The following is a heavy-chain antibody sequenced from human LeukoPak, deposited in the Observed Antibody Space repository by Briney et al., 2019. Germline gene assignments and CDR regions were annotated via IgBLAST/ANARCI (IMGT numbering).Heavy chain of an antibody. CDR1: GFTFSSYA. J-gene: IGHJ4*02. D-gene: IGHD1-26*01. Sequence: GGSLRLSCAASGFTFSSYAMSWVRQAPGKGLEWVSAISGSGGSTYYADSVKGRFTISRDNSKNTLYLQMNSPRAEDTAVYYCAKDIFPSLVGAFDYWGQGTLVTVSS. CDR2: ISGSGGST. CDR3: AKDIFPSLVGAFDY. V-gene: IGHV3-23*01.